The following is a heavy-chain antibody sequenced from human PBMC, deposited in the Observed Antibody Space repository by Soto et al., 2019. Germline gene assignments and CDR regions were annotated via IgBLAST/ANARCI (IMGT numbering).Heavy chain of an antibody. CDR2: IYYSGST. CDR3: ARVPKGDQYYYDNSGYYYGLFDY. CDR1: GGSISSGDYY. D-gene: IGHD3-22*01. Sequence: PSETLSLTCTVSGGSISSGDYYWSWILHPPGKGLEWIGYIYYSGSTYYNPSLKSRVTISLDTSKNQFSLKLSSVTAADTAVYYCARVPKGDQYYYDNSGYYYGLFDYWGQGTLVTVSS. J-gene: IGHJ4*02. V-gene: IGHV4-30-4*01.